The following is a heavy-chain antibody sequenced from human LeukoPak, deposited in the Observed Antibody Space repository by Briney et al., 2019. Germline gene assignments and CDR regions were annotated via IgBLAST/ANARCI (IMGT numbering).Heavy chain of an antibody. CDR1: GFTFSSYS. Sequence: PGGSLRLSCAASGFTFSSYSMNWVRQAPGKGLEWVAFIHFDGRNEYHADSVKGRFTISRDNSKNTLYLQMNSLRVEDTAVYYCAKDLKGGSCSDYWGQGTLVTVSS. J-gene: IGHJ4*02. V-gene: IGHV3-30*02. D-gene: IGHD2-15*01. CDR3: AKDLKGGSCSDY. CDR2: IHFDGRNE.